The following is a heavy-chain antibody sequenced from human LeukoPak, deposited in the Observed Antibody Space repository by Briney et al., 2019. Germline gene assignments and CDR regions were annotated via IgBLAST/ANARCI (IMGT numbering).Heavy chain of an antibody. J-gene: IGHJ1*01. CDR2: IYSGGNT. Sequence: GGSLRLSCVASGFTVSTNYMSWIRQAPGKGLEWVSVIYSGGNTYYADSVKGRFTISRDNSKNTLYLQMNSLRAEDTAVYYCARRFVTAANYPIGFQHWGQGTLVTVSS. CDR1: GFTVSTNY. CDR3: ARRFVTAANYPIGFQH. D-gene: IGHD2-21*02. V-gene: IGHV3-53*01.